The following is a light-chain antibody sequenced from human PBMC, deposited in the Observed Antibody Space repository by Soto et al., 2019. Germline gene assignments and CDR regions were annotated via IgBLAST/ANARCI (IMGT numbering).Light chain of an antibody. J-gene: IGKJ4*01. CDR3: QQYHSWTIT. Sequence: VLTQSPATVSMSPGESATVSCRASQNVGSALAWYQHKPGQAPRLLVYGASTWATGIPVRFSASGSGTDFTLTISSLQSEDLAVYYCQQYHSWTITFGGGTQVEI. CDR1: QNVGSA. V-gene: IGKV3-15*01. CDR2: GAS.